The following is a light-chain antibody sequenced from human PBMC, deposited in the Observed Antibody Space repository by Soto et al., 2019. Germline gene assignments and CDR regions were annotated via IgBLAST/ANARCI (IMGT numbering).Light chain of an antibody. Sequence: EIVLTQSPGTLSLSPGERASLSCRASQSVSSNYLAWYQQKPGQAPSLLIYGASSRAASIPDRFTGSGSVTDFTLTISSLGPEDLGLYYCHQCRRSPHTFDQGTKVEIK. CDR3: HQCRRSPHT. J-gene: IGKJ1*01. CDR1: QSVSSNY. V-gene: IGKV3-20*01. CDR2: GAS.